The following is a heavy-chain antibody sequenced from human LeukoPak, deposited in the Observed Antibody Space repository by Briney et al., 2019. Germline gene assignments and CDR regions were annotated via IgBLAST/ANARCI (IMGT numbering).Heavy chain of an antibody. D-gene: IGHD5/OR15-5a*01. CDR1: GYTLWTTW. CDR3: AKEGPRVSHKAGDWFGA. V-gene: IGHV3-7*04. J-gene: IGHJ5*02. Sequence: PGGSLTLSCAPSGYTLWTTWMRWVPDATGGGLECVTLNNDDGSKKYYGDPVKGRFTISRDNARNTVYLYMNSLRNDDTAVYYCAKEGPRVSHKAGDWFGAWGQGSLVT. CDR2: NNDDGSKK.